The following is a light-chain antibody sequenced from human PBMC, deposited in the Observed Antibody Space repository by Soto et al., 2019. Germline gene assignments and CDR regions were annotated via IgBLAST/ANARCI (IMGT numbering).Light chain of an antibody. CDR1: SSDVGGYNY. Sequence: QSALSQPASVSGSPGQSITISCSVTSSDVGGYNYVSWYQHHPGKAPKLLIYEVTNRPSGVSNRFSGSKSGNTASLTISGLQAEDEAAYYCKSYTSISTWVFGGGTKVTVL. V-gene: IGLV2-14*01. J-gene: IGLJ3*02. CDR2: EVT. CDR3: KSYTSISTWV.